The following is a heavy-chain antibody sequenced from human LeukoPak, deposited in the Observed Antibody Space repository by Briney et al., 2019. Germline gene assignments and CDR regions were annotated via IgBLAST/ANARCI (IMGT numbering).Heavy chain of an antibody. V-gene: IGHV3-7*01. CDR1: GFTFSDYY. Sequence: GGSLRLSCAASGFTFSDYYMSWIRQAPGKGLEWVANIKYDGSEDYYVDSVKGRFTISRDNAKNTLYLQLNSLRVEDTAVYCKSGGAAPGSFDYWGQGTLDTVSP. CDR2: IKYDGSED. J-gene: IGHJ4*02. D-gene: IGHD1-1*01. CDR3: SGGAAPGSFDY.